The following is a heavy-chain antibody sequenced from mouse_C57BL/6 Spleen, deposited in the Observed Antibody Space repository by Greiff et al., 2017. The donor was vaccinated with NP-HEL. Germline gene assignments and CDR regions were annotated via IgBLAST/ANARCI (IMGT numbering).Heavy chain of an antibody. V-gene: IGHV5-6*01. Sequence: EVQLVESGGDLVKPGGSLKLSCAASGFTFSSYGMSWVRQTPDKRLEWVATISSGGSYTYYPDSVKGRFTISRDNAKNTLYLQMSSLKSEDTAMYYCAREDYYGSRYWYFDVWGTGTTVTVSS. D-gene: IGHD1-1*01. CDR3: AREDYYGSRYWYFDV. CDR1: GFTFSSYG. CDR2: ISSGGSYT. J-gene: IGHJ1*03.